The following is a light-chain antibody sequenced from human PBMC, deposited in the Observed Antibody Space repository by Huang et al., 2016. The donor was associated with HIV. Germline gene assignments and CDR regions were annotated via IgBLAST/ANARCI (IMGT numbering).Light chain of an antibody. CDR1: QSVSNN. Sequence: EIVMTQSPATLSVSPGERVTLSCRASQSVSNNIAWYQQKPGQAPRLLVYSASTRATGIPAMFSGSGSGTEFTLTISSLQSEHFAVYYCQQYDSWPITFGPGTRVD. CDR2: SAS. CDR3: QQYDSWPIT. J-gene: IGKJ3*01. V-gene: IGKV3-15*01.